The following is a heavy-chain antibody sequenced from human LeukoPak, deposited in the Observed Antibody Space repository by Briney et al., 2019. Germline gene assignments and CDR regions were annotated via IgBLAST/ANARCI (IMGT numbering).Heavy chain of an antibody. D-gene: IGHD4-17*01. CDR3: ARAHDYGDYGFDY. V-gene: IGHV4-34*01. Sequence: SETLSLTCAVYGGSFSGYYWGWIRQPPGKGLEWIGEINHSGSTNYNPSLKSRVTISVDTSKNQFSLKLSSVTAADTAVYYCARAHDYGDYGFDYWGQGTLVTVSS. CDR1: GGSFSGYY. CDR2: INHSGST. J-gene: IGHJ4*02.